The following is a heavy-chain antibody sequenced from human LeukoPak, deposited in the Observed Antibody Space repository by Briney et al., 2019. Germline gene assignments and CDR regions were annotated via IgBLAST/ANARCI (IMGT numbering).Heavy chain of an antibody. CDR3: ARVFSSSWYSLRY. V-gene: IGHV4-34*01. CDR2: INHSGST. D-gene: IGHD6-13*01. Sequence: ASETLSLTCAVYGGSFSGYYWSWIRQPPGKGLEWIGEINHSGSTNYNPSLKSRVTISVDTSKNQFSLKLSSVTAADTAAYYCARVFSSSWYSLRYWGQGTLVTVSS. CDR1: GGSFSGYY. J-gene: IGHJ4*02.